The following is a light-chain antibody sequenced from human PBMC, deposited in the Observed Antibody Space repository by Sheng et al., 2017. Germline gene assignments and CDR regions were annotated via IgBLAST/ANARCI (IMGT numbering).Light chain of an antibody. CDR2: AAS. Sequence: DIQMTQSPSSLSASVGDRVTITCRASQSISSYLNWYQQKPGKAPKLLIYAASSLQSGVPSRFSGSGSGTDFTLTITSLQSEDSAVYYCQQYNNWPPYSFGQGTKLEIK. V-gene: IGKV1-39*01. J-gene: IGKJ2*03. CDR1: QSISSY. CDR3: QQYNNWPPYS.